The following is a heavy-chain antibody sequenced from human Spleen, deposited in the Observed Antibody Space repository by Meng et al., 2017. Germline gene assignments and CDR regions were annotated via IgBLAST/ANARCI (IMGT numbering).Heavy chain of an antibody. J-gene: IGHJ4*02. CDR3: ARDLMGLRRRDY. V-gene: IGHV1-2*06. D-gene: IGHD5-24*01. CDR1: GYTFTGFY. CDR2: INPSTGDT. Sequence: QGQLVQSGAEVKQPGASVKVSCKTYGYTFTGFYMHWVRQAPGQGLEWMGRINPSTGDTNYAQQFQGRVTLTRDTSNGTAYMELSRLRSDDTAVYYCARDLMGLRRRDYWGQGTLVTVSS.